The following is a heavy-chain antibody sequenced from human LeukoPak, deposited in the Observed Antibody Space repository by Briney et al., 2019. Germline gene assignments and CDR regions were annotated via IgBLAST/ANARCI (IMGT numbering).Heavy chain of an antibody. D-gene: IGHD3-22*01. CDR3: ARRARDYYDSSGCYYNWFDP. Sequence: GESLKISCKGSGYSFTSYWIGWVRQMPGKGLEWMGIIYPGDSDTRYSPSFQGQVTISADKSISTAYLQWSSLKASDTAMYYCARRARDYYDSSGCYYNWFDPWGQGTLVTVSS. V-gene: IGHV5-51*01. CDR2: IYPGDSDT. J-gene: IGHJ5*02. CDR1: GYSFTSYW.